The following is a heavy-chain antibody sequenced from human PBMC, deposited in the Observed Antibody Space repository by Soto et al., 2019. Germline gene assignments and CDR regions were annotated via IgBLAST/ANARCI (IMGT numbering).Heavy chain of an antibody. CDR3: AGAPPTRYSSSWFSAFDI. Sequence: ASVKVSCKASGYTFTSYGISWVRQAPGQGLEWMGWISAYNGNTNYAQKLQGRVTMTTDTSTSTAYMELRSLRSDDTAVYYCAGAPPTRYSSSWFSAFDIWGQGTMVTVSS. CDR1: GYTFTSYG. V-gene: IGHV1-18*04. CDR2: ISAYNGNT. D-gene: IGHD6-13*01. J-gene: IGHJ3*02.